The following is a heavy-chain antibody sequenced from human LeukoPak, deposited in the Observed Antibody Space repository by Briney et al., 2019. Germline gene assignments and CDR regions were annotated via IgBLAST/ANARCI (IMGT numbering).Heavy chain of an antibody. Sequence: PAETLSLTCTVSNCSISSYDLSWIRQPLGKGLEWIGHIYHSGTTIYNPTLKRRGTISVDTPSNQSSLLLTSVTAPDTAVYFCARDSFGSGWYAIWGRGPLVTVSS. V-gene: IGHV4-59*01. CDR2: IYHSGTT. J-gene: IGHJ2*01. D-gene: IGHD6-19*01. CDR3: ARDSFGSGWYAI. CDR1: NCSISSYD.